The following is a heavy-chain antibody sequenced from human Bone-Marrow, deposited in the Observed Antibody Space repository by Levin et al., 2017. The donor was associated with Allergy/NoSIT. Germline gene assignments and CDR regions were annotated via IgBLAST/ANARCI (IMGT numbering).Heavy chain of an antibody. V-gene: IGHV3-7*01. CDR1: GFTFNNYW. CDR3: ARGVRTYCSGGSCYCDY. CDR2: IKQDGSEK. D-gene: IGHD2-15*01. Sequence: GESLKISCAASGFTFNNYWMSWVRQAPGKGLEWVANIKQDGSEKYYVDSVKGRFTISRDNAENSMYLQMNSLRADDTAVYYCARGVRTYCSGGSCYCDYWGQGTLVTVSS. J-gene: IGHJ4*02.